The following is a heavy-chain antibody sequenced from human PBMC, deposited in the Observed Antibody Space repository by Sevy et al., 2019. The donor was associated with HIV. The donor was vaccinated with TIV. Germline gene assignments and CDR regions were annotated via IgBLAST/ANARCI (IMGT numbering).Heavy chain of an antibody. CDR2: IYDSGST. CDR1: GGSIGTSSYY. J-gene: IGHJ5*02. D-gene: IGHD4-17*01. Sequence: SETLSLTCTVSGGSIGTSSYYWGWIRQSPGKGLEWIGSIYDSGSTYYNPSLKSRVTISVDTSKTQFSLKLRSVTAADTAVYYCARHPRGDYADWVDPWGQGTLVTVSS. V-gene: IGHV4-39*01. CDR3: ARHPRGDYADWVDP.